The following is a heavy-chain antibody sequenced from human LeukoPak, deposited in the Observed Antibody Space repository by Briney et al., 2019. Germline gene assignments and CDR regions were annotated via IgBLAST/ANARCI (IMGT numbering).Heavy chain of an antibody. CDR1: GESFSSYY. V-gene: IGHV4-59*01. CDR2: IYYSGST. CDR3: ARILGYCSSTSCPQYYYYGMDV. Sequence: SETLSLTCAVYGESFSSYYWSWIRQPPGKGLEWIGYIYYSGSTNYNPSLKSRVTISVDTSKNQFSLKLSSVTAADTAVYYCARILGYCSSTSCPQYYYYGMDVWGQGTTVTVSS. J-gene: IGHJ6*02. D-gene: IGHD2-2*03.